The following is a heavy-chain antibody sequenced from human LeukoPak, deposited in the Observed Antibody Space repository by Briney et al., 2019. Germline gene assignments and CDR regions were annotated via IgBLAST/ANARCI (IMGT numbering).Heavy chain of an antibody. V-gene: IGHV4-30-2*01. J-gene: IGHJ4*02. Sequence: SETLSLTCAVSGGSISSGGYSWSWIRQPPGKGLEWIGYIYHSGSTYYNPSLKSRVTISVDRSKNQFSLKLSSVTAADTAVYYCARRARAAAGGDYFDYWGQGTLVTVSS. CDR2: IYHSGST. CDR3: ARRARAAAGGDYFDY. CDR1: GGSISSGGYS. D-gene: IGHD6-13*01.